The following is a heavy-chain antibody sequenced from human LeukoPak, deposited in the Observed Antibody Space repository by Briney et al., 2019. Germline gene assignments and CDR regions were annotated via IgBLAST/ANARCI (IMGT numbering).Heavy chain of an antibody. CDR2: INPSGGST. CDR1: GYTFTSYY. Sequence: ASVKVSCKASGYTFTSYYMHWVRQAPGQGLEWMGIINPSGGSTNYAQKFQGRVTITADKSTSTAYMELSSLRSEDTAVYYCARVYCSGGSCYELDYWGQGTLVTVSS. V-gene: IGHV1-46*01. CDR3: ARVYCSGGSCYELDY. D-gene: IGHD2-15*01. J-gene: IGHJ4*02.